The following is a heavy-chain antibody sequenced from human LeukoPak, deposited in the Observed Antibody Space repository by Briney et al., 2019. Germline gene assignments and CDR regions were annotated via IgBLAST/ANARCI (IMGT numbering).Heavy chain of an antibody. J-gene: IGHJ6*02. D-gene: IGHD5-12*01. V-gene: IGHV1-18*01. CDR3: ARCAGDSGYDHHYYYGMDV. CDR1: GYTFNRDG. Sequence: SVNVSCKASGYTFNRDGISWVRQAPGQGLEWMGWISAYNGNTNYAQKLQDRVTMTTATSTTTAYMELRSLRSDDTAVYYCARCAGDSGYDHHYYYGMDVWGQGTTVTVSS. CDR2: ISAYNGNT.